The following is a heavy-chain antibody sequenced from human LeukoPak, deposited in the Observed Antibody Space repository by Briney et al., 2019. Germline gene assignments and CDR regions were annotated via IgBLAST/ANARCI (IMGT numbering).Heavy chain of an antibody. CDR1: GFTFDDYD. CDR3: AKGGPPAGNHWYFDL. CDR2: ISWKTSSI. Sequence: GRSLRLSCAASGFTFDDYDMHWVRQAPGKGLEWVSGISWKTSSIGYADSVKGRFTISRDNAKNSLYLQMNSLRREDTAFYYCAKGGPPAGNHWYFDLWGRGTLVTVSS. D-gene: IGHD2-2*01. V-gene: IGHV3-9*01. J-gene: IGHJ2*01.